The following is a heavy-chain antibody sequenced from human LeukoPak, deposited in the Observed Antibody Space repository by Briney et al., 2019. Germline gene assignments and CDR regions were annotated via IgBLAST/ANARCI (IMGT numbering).Heavy chain of an antibody. J-gene: IGHJ4*02. CDR3: EITSGRGSVDPGTSGYVDS. CDR1: GGSISSSGYY. CDR2: VYYSGNT. Sequence: PSETLSLTCTVSGGSISSSGYYWDWIRQPPGKGLEWIGSVYYSGNTYYKSSLESRVTISVDTSNNRFSLKLNSATAADTGTYYCEITSGRGSVDPGTSGYVDSWGQGSLVTVSS. D-gene: IGHD3-22*01. V-gene: IGHV4-39*01.